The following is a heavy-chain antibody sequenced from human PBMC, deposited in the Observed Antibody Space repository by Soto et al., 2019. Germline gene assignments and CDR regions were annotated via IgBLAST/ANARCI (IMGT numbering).Heavy chain of an antibody. CDR1: GGSFSGYY. Sequence: QVQLQQWGAGLLKPSETLSLTCAVYGGSFSGYYWSWIRQPPGKGLEWIGEINHSGSTNYNPSLKSRVTISVDTSKNQCSLKLSSVTAADTAVYYCAVPAAHRQTNYYYYYYMDVWGKGTTVTVSS. CDR3: AVPAAHRQTNYYYYYYMDV. V-gene: IGHV4-34*01. D-gene: IGHD2-2*01. J-gene: IGHJ6*03. CDR2: INHSGST.